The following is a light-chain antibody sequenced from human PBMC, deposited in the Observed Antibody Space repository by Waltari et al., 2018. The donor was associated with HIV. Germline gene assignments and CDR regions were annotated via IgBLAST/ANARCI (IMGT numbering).Light chain of an antibody. J-gene: IGLJ2*01. CDR3: QAWDSRTS. Sequence: SYELTQPPSVSVSPGQTASITCSADKLGAKYVSWYQQKAGQSPVLVIFQDSKRPSGIPERFSGSNSGNTATLTISGTQAMDEADYYCQAWDSRTSFGGGTKLTVL. V-gene: IGLV3-1*01. CDR1: KLGAKY. CDR2: QDS.